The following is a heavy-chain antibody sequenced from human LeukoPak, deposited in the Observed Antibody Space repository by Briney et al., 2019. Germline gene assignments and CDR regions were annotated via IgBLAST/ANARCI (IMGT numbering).Heavy chain of an antibody. CDR2: ISHDGSNN. CDR1: GFTFSRYG. D-gene: IGHD2-15*01. V-gene: IGHV3-30*18. J-gene: IGHJ6*02. Sequence: GGSLRLSCAASGFTFSRYGIHWVRQAPGKGLEWVAVISHDGSNNYYADSVKGRFTISRDNSKNTLYLQMVSLRAEDTAVYYCAKDTCSGGSCYYYYGMDVWGQGTTVTVSS. CDR3: AKDTCSGGSCYYYYGMDV.